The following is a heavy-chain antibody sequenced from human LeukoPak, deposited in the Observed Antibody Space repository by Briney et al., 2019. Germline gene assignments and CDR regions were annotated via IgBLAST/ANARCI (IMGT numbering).Heavy chain of an antibody. V-gene: IGHV1-18*01. Sequence: GASVKVSCKSSGYTFTSYGISWVREAPGQGLGWMGWISAYNGNTNYAQKLQGRVTMTTDTSTSTAYMELRSLRSDDTDVYYCARGLWFGDHNWFDPWGQGTLVTVSS. D-gene: IGHD3-10*01. CDR2: ISAYNGNT. CDR1: GYTFTSYG. CDR3: ARGLWFGDHNWFDP. J-gene: IGHJ5*02.